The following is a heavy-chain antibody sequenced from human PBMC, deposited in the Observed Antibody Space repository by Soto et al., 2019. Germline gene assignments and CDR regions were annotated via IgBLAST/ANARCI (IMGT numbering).Heavy chain of an antibody. CDR1: GFPFPSYS. CDR3: ARGAIAVAGTYYYYGMDV. V-gene: IGHV3-21*01. CDR2: ISSSSSYI. J-gene: IGHJ6*02. D-gene: IGHD6-19*01. Sequence: GGSLKRSCATNGFPFPSYSMNSVNQAPGKGLEWVSSISSSSSYIYYADSVKGRFTISRDNAKNSLYLQMNSLRAEDTAVYYCARGAIAVAGTYYYYGMDVWGQGT.